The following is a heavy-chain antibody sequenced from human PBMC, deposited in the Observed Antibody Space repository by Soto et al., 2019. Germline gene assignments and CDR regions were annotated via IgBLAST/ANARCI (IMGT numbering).Heavy chain of an antibody. CDR3: ARESRVATSPAGY. J-gene: IGHJ4*02. V-gene: IGHV3-7*03. Sequence: HPVGSLRLSCAASGFTFSSYWMSWVRQAPGKGLEWVANIKQDGSEKYYVDSVKGRFTISRDNAKNSLYLQMNSLRAEDTAVYYCARESRVATSPAGYWGQGTLVTVSS. D-gene: IGHD5-12*01. CDR2: IKQDGSEK. CDR1: GFTFSSYW.